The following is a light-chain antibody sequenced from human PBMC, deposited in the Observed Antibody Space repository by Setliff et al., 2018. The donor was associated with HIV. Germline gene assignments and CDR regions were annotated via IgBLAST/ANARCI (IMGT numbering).Light chain of an antibody. CDR2: EVN. J-gene: IGLJ2*01. V-gene: IGLV2-8*01. Sequence: QSVLTQPPSASGPPGQSVTISCTGSSSDIGGYKFVSWYQQHPGKAPKLMIYEVNKRPSGVPDRFSGSKSGNTASLTVSGLQAEDEADYYCSSYTSSGTYVVFGGGTKVTVL. CDR1: SSDIGGYKF. CDR3: SSYTSSGTYVV.